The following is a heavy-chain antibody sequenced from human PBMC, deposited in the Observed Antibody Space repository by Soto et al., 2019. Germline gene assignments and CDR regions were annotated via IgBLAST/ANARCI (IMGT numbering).Heavy chain of an antibody. J-gene: IGHJ5*02. CDR1: GGSISSYY. Sequence: SETLSLTCTVSGGSISSYYWSWIRQPPGKGLEWIGYIYYSGSTNYNPSLKSRVTISVDTSKNQFSLKLSSVTAADTAVYYCARDRRGLRSSSWYNWLDPRGQGTLVTVSS. CDR2: IYYSGST. CDR3: ARDRRGLRSSSWYNWLDP. D-gene: IGHD6-13*01. V-gene: IGHV4-59*01.